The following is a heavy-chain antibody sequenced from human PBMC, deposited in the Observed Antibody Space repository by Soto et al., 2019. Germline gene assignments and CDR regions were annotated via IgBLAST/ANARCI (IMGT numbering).Heavy chain of an antibody. V-gene: IGHV3-30-3*01. J-gene: IGHJ6*02. Sequence: GGSLRLSCAASGFTFSRFSMHWARQAPGKGLAWVAVISYDGNNKHFAESVKGRFSISRDDSKNTVYLEMNNLRGDDSAVYYCARDHGMFLSYYYYGMDVWGQGTTVTVSS. CDR3: ARDHGMFLSYYYYGMDV. CDR2: ISYDGNNK. CDR1: GFTFSRFS. D-gene: IGHD3-10*02.